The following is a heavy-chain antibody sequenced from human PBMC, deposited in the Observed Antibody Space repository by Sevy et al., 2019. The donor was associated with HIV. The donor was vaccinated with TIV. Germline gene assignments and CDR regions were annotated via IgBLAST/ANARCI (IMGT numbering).Heavy chain of an antibody. CDR3: ATSTDYYDSSRDAFDS. CDR1: GYSVSDLS. J-gene: IGHJ3*02. Sequence: ASVKVSCKVSGYSVSDLSIHWVRQAPGKGLEWMGGYDPEDGETIYAQKFQGRVTMTEDTSTDTAYMELSSLRSEDTAVYYWATSTDYYDSSRDAFDSWGQGTMVTVSS. CDR2: YDPEDGET. V-gene: IGHV1-24*01. D-gene: IGHD3-22*01.